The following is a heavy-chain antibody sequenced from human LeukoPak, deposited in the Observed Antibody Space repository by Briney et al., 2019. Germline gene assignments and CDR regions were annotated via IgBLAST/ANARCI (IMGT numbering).Heavy chain of an antibody. D-gene: IGHD1-14*01. V-gene: IGHV3-48*03. CDR3: ARSPAGANYYLDV. CDR1: GFTFSSYE. CDR2: ISSSGSTM. J-gene: IGHJ6*03. Sequence: GGFLRLSCAASGFTFSSYEMNWVRQAPGKGLEWVSYISSSGSTMYYADSVKGRFTISRDNAKNSLSLQMNSLRAEDTAVYYCARSPAGANYYLDVWGKGTTVTISS.